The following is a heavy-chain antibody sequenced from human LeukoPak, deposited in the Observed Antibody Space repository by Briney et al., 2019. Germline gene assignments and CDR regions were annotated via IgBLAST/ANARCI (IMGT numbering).Heavy chain of an antibody. CDR2: MYYSGST. CDR1: GGSISSSSHY. V-gene: IGHV4-39*02. J-gene: IGHJ3*02. Sequence: SETLSLTCTVSGGSISSSSHYWGWIRQPPGKGLEWIGSMYYSGSTYYNPSLKSRITISVDMSKNHFSLKLSSATDADTAVYYYATDGFDIWGQGTMVTVSS. CDR3: ATDGFDI.